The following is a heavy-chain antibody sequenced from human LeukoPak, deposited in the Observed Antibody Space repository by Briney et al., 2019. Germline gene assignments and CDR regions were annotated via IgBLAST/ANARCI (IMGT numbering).Heavy chain of an antibody. CDR3: ARILGNYYGSGSYYF. CDR2: IIAIFGTA. Sequence: ASVKVSCKASGGTLSRYAISWVRQAPGQGLEWMGGIIAIFGTANYAQKFQGRVTITADESTGTAYMELSSLRSEDTAVYYCARILGNYYGSGSYYFWGQGTLVTVSS. J-gene: IGHJ4*02. D-gene: IGHD3-10*01. V-gene: IGHV1-69*13. CDR1: GGTLSRYA.